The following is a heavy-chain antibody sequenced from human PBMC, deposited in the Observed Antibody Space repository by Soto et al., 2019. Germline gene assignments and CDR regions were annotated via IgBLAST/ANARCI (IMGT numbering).Heavy chain of an antibody. CDR2: IIPMYAIA. CDR1: GGTVSKYT. Sequence: ASVKVSCKVSGGTVSKYTISWVRQAPGQGLEWIGEIIPMYAIANYAQKFQGRVTITADKSSSTAYMELSSLGSEDTAVYYCASPNYFDTSGEDFWGKGTLVTDSS. J-gene: IGHJ4*02. V-gene: IGHV1-69*10. D-gene: IGHD3-22*01. CDR3: ASPNYFDTSGEDF.